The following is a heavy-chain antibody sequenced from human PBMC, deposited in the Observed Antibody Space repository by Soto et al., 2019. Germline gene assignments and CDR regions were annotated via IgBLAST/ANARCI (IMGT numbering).Heavy chain of an antibody. J-gene: IGHJ3*01. Sequence: EVQLLESGGGLVQPGGSLRLSCVASGFTFSNYVMNWVRQAPGKGLECVSVISGSGGTAYYADSVKGRFTISRDNSKNTLYLQMHSLRAEDTAKYYCVKEDSGWDFWGRGTMVTVSS. CDR2: ISGSGGTA. CDR1: GFTFSNYV. CDR3: VKEDSGWDF. V-gene: IGHV3-23*01. D-gene: IGHD6-19*01.